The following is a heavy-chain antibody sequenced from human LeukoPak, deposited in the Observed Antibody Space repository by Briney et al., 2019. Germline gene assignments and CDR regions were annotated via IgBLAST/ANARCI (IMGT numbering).Heavy chain of an antibody. J-gene: IGHJ4*02. CDR3: ARRGFYDTSGYLFDH. V-gene: IGHV3-48*03. CDR1: GFTFSSYE. Sequence: GGSLRLSCAASGFTFSSYEMNWVRQAPGKGLEWVSYISSSGSTKYYADSVKGRFTISRDNAKNSLYLQMNSLRAEDTALYYCARRGFYDTSGYLFDHWGQGTLVTVSS. CDR2: ISSSGSTK. D-gene: IGHD3-22*01.